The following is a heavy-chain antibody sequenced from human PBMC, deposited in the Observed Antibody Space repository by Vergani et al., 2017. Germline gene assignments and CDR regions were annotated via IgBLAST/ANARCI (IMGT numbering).Heavy chain of an antibody. J-gene: IGHJ4*02. CDR3: ARDNGDYVPFNY. CDR2: ISYDGSNK. D-gene: IGHD4-17*01. Sequence: QVQLVESGGGVVQPGRSLGLSCAASGFTMSYFAMHWVRQAPGKGLEWVALISYDGSNKYYADSVKGRFTISRDNSKNTLYLQMNSLRAEDTAVYYCARDNGDYVPFNYWGQATLVTVSS. CDR1: GFTMSYFA. V-gene: IGHV3-30*01.